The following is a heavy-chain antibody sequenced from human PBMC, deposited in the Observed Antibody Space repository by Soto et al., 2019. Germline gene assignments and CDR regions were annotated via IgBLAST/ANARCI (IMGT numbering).Heavy chain of an antibody. D-gene: IGHD4-17*01. Sequence: QVQLVQSGAEVKKPGASVKVSCKASGYTFTSYGISWVRQAPGQGLEWMGWISAYNGNTNYAQKFQGRVTMTTDTSRSTAYLELKSQRSHDTAVSYCARGTTVETGSYWGQGTLVTVSS. J-gene: IGHJ4*02. CDR1: GYTFTSYG. CDR3: ARGTTVETGSY. CDR2: ISAYNGNT. V-gene: IGHV1-18*01.